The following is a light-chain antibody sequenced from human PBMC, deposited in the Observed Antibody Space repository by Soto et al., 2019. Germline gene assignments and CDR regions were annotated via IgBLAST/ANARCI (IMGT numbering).Light chain of an antibody. Sequence: QSVLTQPASVSGSPGQSITISCTGTSSDVGGYNYVSWYQYHPGKAPKLMIFDVTNRPSGVSDRFDGSKSGNTASLTISRLRAYDEDDYYCASYTSSSTLVFGGGTKLTVL. CDR3: ASYTSSSTLV. V-gene: IGLV2-14*03. CDR2: DVT. CDR1: SSDVGGYNY. J-gene: IGLJ3*02.